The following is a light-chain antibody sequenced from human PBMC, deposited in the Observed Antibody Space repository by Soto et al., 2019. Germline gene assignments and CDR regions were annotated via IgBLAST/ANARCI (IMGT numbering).Light chain of an antibody. CDR2: GAS. J-gene: IGKJ5*01. CDR1: QTVRWT. CDR3: QQYKYWTPRT. V-gene: IGKV3-15*01. Sequence: EIVLTQSPATLSLSPGEGATLSCRASQTVRWTLAWYRQKPGQAPRLLLYGASTRATGVPARFSGSGSGTEFTLPISSLQSEDYGVSYCQQYKYWTPRTFGQGTQVEIK.